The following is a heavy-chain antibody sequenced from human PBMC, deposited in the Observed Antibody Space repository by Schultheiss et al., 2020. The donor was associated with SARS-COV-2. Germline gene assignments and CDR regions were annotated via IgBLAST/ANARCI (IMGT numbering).Heavy chain of an antibody. Sequence: GGSLRLSCAASGFTFSSYAMHWVRQAPGKGLEWVAVISYDGSNKYYADSVKGRFTISRDNAKNSLYLQMNSLRAEDTAVYYCASYGSGSYTSWFDPWGQGTLVTVSS. CDR1: GFTFSSYA. V-gene: IGHV3-30*07. D-gene: IGHD3-10*01. CDR2: ISYDGSNK. CDR3: ASYGSGSYTSWFDP. J-gene: IGHJ5*02.